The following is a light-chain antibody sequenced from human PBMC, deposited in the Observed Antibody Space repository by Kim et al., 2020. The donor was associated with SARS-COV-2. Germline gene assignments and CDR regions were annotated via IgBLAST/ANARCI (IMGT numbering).Light chain of an antibody. CDR3: QQRSNWPT. J-gene: IGKJ4*01. CDR2: DAS. CDR1: QSYNSF. Sequence: SLSPGESAPLSWGACQSYNSFLAWYQQKPGQAPRLLIYDASNRATGIPARFSGSGSGTDFTLTISSLEPEDFAVYYCQQRSNWPTFGGGNKVDIK. V-gene: IGKV3-11*01.